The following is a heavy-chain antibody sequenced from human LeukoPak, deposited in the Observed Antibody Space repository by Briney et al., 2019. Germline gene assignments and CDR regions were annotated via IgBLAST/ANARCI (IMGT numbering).Heavy chain of an antibody. V-gene: IGHV3-23*01. CDR3: TPYYGSGSYHYFYYYGMDV. Sequence: GGSLRLSCAASGFTFSSYAMSWVRQAPGKGLEWVSAISGSGDSTYYADSVKGRFTISRDNSKNTLYLQMNSLKTEDTAVYYCTPYYGSGSYHYFYYYGMDVWGKGTTVTVSS. D-gene: IGHD3-10*01. J-gene: IGHJ6*04. CDR1: GFTFSSYA. CDR2: ISGSGDST.